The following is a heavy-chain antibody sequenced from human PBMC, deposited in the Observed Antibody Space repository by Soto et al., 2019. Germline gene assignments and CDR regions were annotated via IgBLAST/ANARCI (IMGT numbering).Heavy chain of an antibody. D-gene: IGHD5-12*01. V-gene: IGHV4-59*01. CDR2: IYYSGST. CDR3: ARGRGYDFSFLDY. J-gene: IGHJ4*02. CDR1: GGSISSYY. Sequence: SLTCTVSGGSISSYYWSWIRQPPGKGLEWIGYIYYSGSTNYNPSLKSRVTISVDTSKNQFSLKLSSVTAADTAVYYCARGRGYDFSFLDYWXQGTLVTVSS.